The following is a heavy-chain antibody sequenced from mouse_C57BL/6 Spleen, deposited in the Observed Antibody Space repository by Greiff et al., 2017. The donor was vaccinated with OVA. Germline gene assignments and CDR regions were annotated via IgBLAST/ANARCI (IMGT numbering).Heavy chain of an antibody. CDR2: IHPNSGST. CDR1: GYTFTSYW. J-gene: IGHJ3*01. CDR3: ARSYENYGGVAY. V-gene: IGHV1-64*01. D-gene: IGHD2-1*01. Sequence: QVQLQQPGAELVKPGASVKLSCKASGYTFTSYWMHWVTQRPGQGLEWIGMIHPNSGSTNYNEKFKSKATLTVDKSSSTAYMQLSSLTSEDSAVYYCARSYENYGGVAYWGQGTLVTVSA.